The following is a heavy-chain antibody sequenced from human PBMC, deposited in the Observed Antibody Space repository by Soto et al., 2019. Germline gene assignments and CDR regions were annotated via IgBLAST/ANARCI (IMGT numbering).Heavy chain of an antibody. Sequence: QVQLQESGPGLVKPSETLSLTCTVSGGSISSYYWSWIRQPPGKGLEWIGYIYYSGSTNYNPSLTTRVTISVDTSKNQFSLKLSSVTAADTAVYYCARVPTYYDFWSGYYFSYYMDVWGKGTTVIVSS. V-gene: IGHV4-59*01. CDR2: IYYSGST. J-gene: IGHJ6*03. D-gene: IGHD3-3*01. CDR1: GGSISSYY. CDR3: ARVPTYYDFWSGYYFSYYMDV.